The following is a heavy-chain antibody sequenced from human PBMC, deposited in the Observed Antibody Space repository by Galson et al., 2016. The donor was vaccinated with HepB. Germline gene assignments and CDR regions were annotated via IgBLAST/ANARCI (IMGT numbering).Heavy chain of an antibody. CDR3: ARDFDFWNGFPHGMDV. J-gene: IGHJ6*02. D-gene: IGHD3-3*01. V-gene: IGHV3-48*03. CDR2: ISVDSNTI. Sequence: SLRLSCAASGFIFNNYEMNWVRQAPGKGLEWVAYISVDSNTIYYADSVKGRFTVSRDDAERTVHLQIESLRAEDTAVYYCARDFDFWNGFPHGMDVWGQGTTVTVSS. CDR1: GFIFNNYE.